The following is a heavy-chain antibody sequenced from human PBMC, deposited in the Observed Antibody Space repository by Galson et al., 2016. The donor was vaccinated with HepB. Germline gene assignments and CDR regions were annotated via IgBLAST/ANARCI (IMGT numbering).Heavy chain of an antibody. J-gene: IGHJ4*02. Sequence: SLRLSCAASRLTLRGYGMSWVRQAPGQGLEWISYISSSGDAIHDTDSVRGRFTISRDSGADPLYPQMSSLRDDDTAVYYCARHVYFSDGEKRGLDDWGQGTLVTVSS. CDR3: ARHVYFSDGEKRGLDD. V-gene: IGHV3-48*02. CDR2: ISSSGDAI. D-gene: IGHD2-8*01. CDR1: RLTLRGYG.